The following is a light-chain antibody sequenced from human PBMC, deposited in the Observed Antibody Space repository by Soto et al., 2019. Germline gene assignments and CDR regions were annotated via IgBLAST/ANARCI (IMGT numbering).Light chain of an antibody. J-gene: IGLJ1*01. CDR3: CSYAGSYAYV. CDR1: SSDVGGYNY. CDR2: DVS. Sequence: QSALTQPRSVSGSPGQSVTISCTGTSSDVGGYNYVSWYQQHPGKAPKLMTYDVSKRPSGVPDRFSGSKSDSMASLTISGLQAEDEADYYCCSYAGSYAYVFGTGTKLTVL. V-gene: IGLV2-11*01.